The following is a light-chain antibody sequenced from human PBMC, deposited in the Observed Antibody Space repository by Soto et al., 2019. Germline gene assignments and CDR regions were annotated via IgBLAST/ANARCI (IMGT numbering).Light chain of an antibody. V-gene: IGKV1-12*01. CDR2: AAS. CDR3: QQTNSY. Sequence: DIQMTQSPSSVSASVGDRVTITCRARQGISTWLDWYQQKPGKAPKLLIHAASTLRSGVPSRFSGSGSGTEFTLTISSLQPEDLATYYCQQTNSYFGGGTRVEIK. CDR1: QGISTW. J-gene: IGKJ4*01.